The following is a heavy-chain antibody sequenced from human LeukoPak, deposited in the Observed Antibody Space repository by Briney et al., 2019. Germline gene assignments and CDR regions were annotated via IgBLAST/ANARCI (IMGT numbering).Heavy chain of an antibody. CDR1: GFTFSTYG. J-gene: IGHJ5*02. CDR2: ISASGDVT. CDR3: ARAGRAAAGSNWFDP. Sequence: GGSLRLSCVGSGFTFSTYGMTWVRQAPGKGLEWVSEISASGDVTKYADSVQGRFTISRDNAKNSLYLQMNSLRAEDTAVYYCARAGRAAAGSNWFDPWGQGTLVTVSS. V-gene: IGHV3-21*01. D-gene: IGHD6-13*01.